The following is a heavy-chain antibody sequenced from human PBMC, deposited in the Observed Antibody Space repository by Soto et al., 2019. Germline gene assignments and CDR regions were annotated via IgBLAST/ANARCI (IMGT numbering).Heavy chain of an antibody. J-gene: IGHJ6*02. CDR1: GYTFTRYG. Sequence: QGQLVQSGAEVKKPGASVKVSCKASGYTFTRYGISWVRQAPGQGLEWMGWISGYNGDTNYAQKFQGRVTMTIDTSTSIAYMELRSLTSDDTAVYFCAKNGQPPYYYYGLDFWGQGTTVTVSS. CDR2: ISGYNGDT. D-gene: IGHD2-8*01. CDR3: AKNGQPPYYYYGLDF. V-gene: IGHV1-18*01.